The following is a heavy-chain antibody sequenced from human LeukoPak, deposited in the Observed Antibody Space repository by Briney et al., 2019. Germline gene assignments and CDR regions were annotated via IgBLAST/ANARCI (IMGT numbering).Heavy chain of an antibody. J-gene: IGHJ4*02. Sequence: SETLSLTCAVYGGSFSGYYWSWIRQPPGKGLEWIGEINHSGSTNYNPSLKSRVTISVDTSKNQFSLKLSSVTAADTAVYYCASPRLGIDYWGQGTLVTVSS. CDR1: GGSFSGYY. CDR2: INHSGST. D-gene: IGHD4-11*01. CDR3: ASPRLGIDY. V-gene: IGHV4-34*01.